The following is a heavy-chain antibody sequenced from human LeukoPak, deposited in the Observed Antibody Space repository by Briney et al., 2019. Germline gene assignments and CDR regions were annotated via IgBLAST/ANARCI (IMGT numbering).Heavy chain of an antibody. CDR3: AKLPDYSNE. J-gene: IGHJ4*02. CDR2: ISGSGGST. CDR1: GFTFSSYA. Sequence: PGGSLRLSCAASGFTFSSYAMSWVRQAPGKGLEWVSGISGSGGSTYYADSVKGRFTISRDNFKNTLYLQMNSPRAEDTAVYYCAKLPDYSNEWGQGTLVTVSS. D-gene: IGHD4-11*01. V-gene: IGHV3-23*01.